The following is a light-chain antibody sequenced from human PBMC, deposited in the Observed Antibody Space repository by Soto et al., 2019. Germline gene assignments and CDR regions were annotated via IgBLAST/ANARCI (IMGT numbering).Light chain of an antibody. CDR1: QSVSSSN. CDR3: QQYGSSLLT. CDR2: GAS. Sequence: EIVLTQSPGTLSLSPGEITTLSCRASQSVSSSNLAWYQQKPGQAPRLLIDGASNRATGIPDRFSGSGSGTEFTLNISRLEPEDVAVYVCQQYGSSLLTFGGGTKVEIK. J-gene: IGKJ4*01. V-gene: IGKV3-20*01.